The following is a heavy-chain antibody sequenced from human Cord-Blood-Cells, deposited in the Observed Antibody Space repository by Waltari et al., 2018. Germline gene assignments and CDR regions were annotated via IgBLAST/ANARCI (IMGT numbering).Heavy chain of an antibody. V-gene: IGHV3-33*01. Sequence: QVQLGESGAGVVQPARSLRVSCAASGLTFCRSGMHWARQAPGKGLEWVAVIWYDGSNKYYADSVKGRFTISRDNSKNTLYLQMNSLRAEDTAVYYCARKVGHFDYWGQGTLVTVSS. CDR2: IWYDGSNK. CDR3: ARKVGHFDY. J-gene: IGHJ4*02. D-gene: IGHD1-26*01. CDR1: GLTFCRSG.